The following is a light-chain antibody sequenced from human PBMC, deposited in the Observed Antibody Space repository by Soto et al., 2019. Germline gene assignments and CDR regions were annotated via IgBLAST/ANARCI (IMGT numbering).Light chain of an antibody. Sequence: DIQMTQSPSTLSASVGDRVTITCRASQSISSWLAWYQQKPGKAPKLLIYKASSLESGVPSRFSGSGSGTEFTLTIISLQPDDFATYYCQHYNSYSLTFGQGTKVEIK. V-gene: IGKV1-5*03. CDR3: QHYNSYSLT. J-gene: IGKJ1*01. CDR1: QSISSW. CDR2: KAS.